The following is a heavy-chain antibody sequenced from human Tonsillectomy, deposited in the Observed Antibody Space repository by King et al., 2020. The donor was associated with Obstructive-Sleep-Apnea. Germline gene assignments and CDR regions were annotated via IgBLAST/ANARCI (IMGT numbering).Heavy chain of an antibody. Sequence: VQLVESGGGVVQPGRSLRLSCAASGFTFSSYGIHWVRQAPGKGLEWVAFIRNDGSIKYYADSGKGRFTISRDNSKDTLYLRMNNLRAEDTAVYYCAKDRGDYIPYYFDYWGQGTLVTVSS. D-gene: IGHD4-17*01. CDR1: GFTFSSYG. CDR2: IRNDGSIK. J-gene: IGHJ4*02. V-gene: IGHV3-30*02. CDR3: AKDRGDYIPYYFDY.